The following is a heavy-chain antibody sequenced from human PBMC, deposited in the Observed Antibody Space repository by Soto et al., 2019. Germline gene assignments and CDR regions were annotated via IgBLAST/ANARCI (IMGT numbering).Heavy chain of an antibody. CDR1: GDSVSINTAA. CDR3: ARGVAGTGFDL. CDR2: TYYRSNWRH. V-gene: IGHV6-1*01. J-gene: IGHJ4*02. Sequence: SQTLSLTCAISGDSVSINTAAWNWIRSSPSRGLEWLGRTYYRSNWRHDYAVSVKSRITVNPDTSKNHFSLQLNSVTPDHTAVYYCARGVAGTGFDLWGQGTLVPVSS. D-gene: IGHD6-19*01.